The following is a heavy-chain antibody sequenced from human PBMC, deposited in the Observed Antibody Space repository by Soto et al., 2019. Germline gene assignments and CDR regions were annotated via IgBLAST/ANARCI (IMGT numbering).Heavy chain of an antibody. V-gene: IGHV3-15*01. CDR3: TTDRDWFDP. Sequence: ESGGGLVKPGESLTLSCAASGFTFSNARMSWVRQAPGKGLEWVGRIKSKSDGGTTDYAAPVKGRFTVSRDDAKNTLYLQMNSLKTEDTAVYYCTTDRDWFDPWGQGTLVTVSS. J-gene: IGHJ5*02. CDR2: IKSKSDGGTT. CDR1: GFTFSNAR.